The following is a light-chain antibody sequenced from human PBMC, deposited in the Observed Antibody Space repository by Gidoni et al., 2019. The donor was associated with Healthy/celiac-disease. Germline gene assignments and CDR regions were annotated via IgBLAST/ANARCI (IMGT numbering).Light chain of an antibody. J-gene: IGKJ4*01. CDR2: GAS. Sequence: EMGLTQSPGTLSLSPGQSATLSCRASQSISSSQLAWYQQKPGQAPRPLMYGASSRATGIPDRFSGSGSGTDFTLTISRLEPEDFAVYYCQHFGNFGGXTKVE. V-gene: IGKV3-20*01. CDR1: QSISSSQ. CDR3: QHFGN.